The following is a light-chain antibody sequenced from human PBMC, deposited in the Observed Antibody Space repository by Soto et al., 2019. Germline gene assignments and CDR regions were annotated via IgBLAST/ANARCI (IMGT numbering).Light chain of an antibody. CDR2: SNN. CDR3: AAWNYTLTRHV. V-gene: IGLV1-44*01. J-gene: IGLJ1*01. CDR1: SSNIGSNT. Sequence: QSVLTQPPSASGTPGQRVTISCSGSSSNIGSNTVNWYQQLPGTAPKLLIYSNNQRPSGVPDRFSGSKSGTSASLAISGLQSDYVVDDSSAAWNYTLTRHVFRTGT.